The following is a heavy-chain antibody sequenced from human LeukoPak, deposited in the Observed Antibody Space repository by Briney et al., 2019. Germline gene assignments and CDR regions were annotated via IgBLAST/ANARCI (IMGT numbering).Heavy chain of an antibody. CDR2: IYYSGST. V-gene: IGHV4-59*01. CDR1: GGSISNYY. CDR3: ARGGYYGSGNDFRFDP. D-gene: IGHD3-10*01. Sequence: SETLSLTCTVSGGSISNYYWSWIRQPPGKRLEWIGYIYYSGSTNYNPSLKSRVTISVDTSKNQFSLKLSSVTAADTAVYYCARGGYYGSGNDFRFDPWGQGTLVTVSS. J-gene: IGHJ5*02.